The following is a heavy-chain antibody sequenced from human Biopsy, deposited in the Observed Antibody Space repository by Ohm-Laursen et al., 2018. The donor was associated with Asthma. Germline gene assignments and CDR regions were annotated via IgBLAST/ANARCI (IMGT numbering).Heavy chain of an antibody. V-gene: IGHV4-34*01. CDR2: IDQSGYT. CDR3: ARAAITGIRGWFDP. CDR1: GGYLTGHY. D-gene: IGHD1-20*01. J-gene: IGHJ5*02. Sequence: GTLSLTCIVYGGYLTGHYWSWIRQPPGKGLEWIGEIDQSGYTNYNPSLKSRVTISADTSKNQFHLNLSSVAAADTAVYFCARAAITGIRGWFDPWGQGTQVTVSS.